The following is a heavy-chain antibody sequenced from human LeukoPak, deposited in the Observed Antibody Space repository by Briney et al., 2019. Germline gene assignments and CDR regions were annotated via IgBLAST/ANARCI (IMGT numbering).Heavy chain of an antibody. CDR3: AREVVAAAGTDAFDI. CDR1: GGSISSYY. D-gene: IGHD6-13*01. Sequence: SETLSLTCTVSGGSISSYYWSWIRQPPGKGLEWIGYIYYSGSTNYNPSLKSRVTISVDTSKNQFSLKLSSVTAAGTAVCYCAREVVAAAGTDAFDIWGQGTMVTVSS. J-gene: IGHJ3*02. V-gene: IGHV4-59*01. CDR2: IYYSGST.